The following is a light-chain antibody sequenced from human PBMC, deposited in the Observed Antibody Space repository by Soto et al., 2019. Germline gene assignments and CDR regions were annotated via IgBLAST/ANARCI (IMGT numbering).Light chain of an antibody. CDR1: SSDVGGYNY. V-gene: IGLV2-14*01. CDR2: EVS. Sequence: QSVLTQPASVSGSPGQSITISCTGTSSDVGGYNYVSWYQQHPGKAPKLMIYEVSNRPSGVSNRFSGSKSGNTASLTISGLQAEDEADYYCSSYTSSSRVVFGGGTKLT. CDR3: SSYTSSSRVV. J-gene: IGLJ2*01.